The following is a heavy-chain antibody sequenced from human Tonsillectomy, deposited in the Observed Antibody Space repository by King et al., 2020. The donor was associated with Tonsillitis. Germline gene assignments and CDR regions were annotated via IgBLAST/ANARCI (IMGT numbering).Heavy chain of an antibody. D-gene: IGHD3-10*01. Sequence: QLVQSGAEMKKPGESLKISCKASGYTFTSYWIGWVRQMPGKGLEWMGIIYPGDSDTRYSPSFQAQVTISADRSISTAYLQRSSLKASDTALYYCASGVYGSGSYYGYWGQGTLVTVSS. CDR3: ASGVYGSGSYYGY. CDR2: IYPGDSDT. J-gene: IGHJ4*02. CDR1: GYTFTSYW. V-gene: IGHV5-51*01.